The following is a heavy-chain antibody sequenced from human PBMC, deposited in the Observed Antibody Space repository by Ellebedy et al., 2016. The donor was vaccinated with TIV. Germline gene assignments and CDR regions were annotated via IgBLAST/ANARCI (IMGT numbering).Heavy chain of an antibody. CDR3: ARSPTTWGYRPLLNYYYGLDV. D-gene: IGHD7-27*01. CDR1: GFTFSDYA. Sequence: GESLKTSCEAAGFTFSDYAMHWVRQAPRKGLEWVALLSFDSAKAFYAESVKGRFTISRDNSKKTLYLQMDSLRGDDSAVYHCARSPTTWGYRPLLNYYYGLDVWGQGTTVIVSS. V-gene: IGHV3-30*04. CDR2: LSFDSAKA. J-gene: IGHJ6*02.